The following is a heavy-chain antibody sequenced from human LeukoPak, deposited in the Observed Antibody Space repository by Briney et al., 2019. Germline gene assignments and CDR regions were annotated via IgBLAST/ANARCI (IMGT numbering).Heavy chain of an antibody. Sequence: GGSLRLSCAASGFTFSSNAMSWVRQAGGKGLEWVSAISGSGGKTFYADSVKGRFTISRDNSKNTLSLQMNSLRAADTAIYYCAKSLGCGSISCHSPYNFWGQGTLVTVSS. CDR2: ISGSGGKT. D-gene: IGHD2-15*01. V-gene: IGHV3-23*01. J-gene: IGHJ4*02. CDR1: GFTFSSNA. CDR3: AKSLGCGSISCHSPYNF.